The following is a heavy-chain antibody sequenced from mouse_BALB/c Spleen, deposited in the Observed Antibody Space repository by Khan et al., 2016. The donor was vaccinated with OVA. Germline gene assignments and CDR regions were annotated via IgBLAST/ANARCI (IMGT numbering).Heavy chain of an antibody. D-gene: IGHD2-1*01. CDR3: TNGNYGWFAY. J-gene: IGHJ3*01. CDR1: GFTFSSFV. Sequence: EVELVESGGGLVEPGGSLKLSCAASGFTFSSFVMSWVRQTSEKRLEWVATISSAATYTYYPDSVKGRFTISRDNAKNTLYLQMNSLRSDDTAIYDCTNGNYGWFAYWGQGTLVTVST. V-gene: IGHV5-9-1*01. CDR2: ISSAATYT.